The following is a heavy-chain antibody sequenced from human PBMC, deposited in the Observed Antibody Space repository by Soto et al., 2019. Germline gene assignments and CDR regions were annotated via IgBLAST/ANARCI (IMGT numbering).Heavy chain of an antibody. CDR2: ISYDGSNK. CDR1: GFTFSSYA. J-gene: IGHJ1*01. D-gene: IGHD2-21*02. V-gene: IGHV3-30-3*01. Sequence: VGSLRLSCAASGFTFSSYAMHWVRQAPGKGLEWVAVISYDGSNKYYADSVKGRFTISRDNSKNTLYLQMNSLRAEDTAVYYCARDRVVVTAIQYFQHWG. CDR3: ARDRVVVTAIQYFQH.